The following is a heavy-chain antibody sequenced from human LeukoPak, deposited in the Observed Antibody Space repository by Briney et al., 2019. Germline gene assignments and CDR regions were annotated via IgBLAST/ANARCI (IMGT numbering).Heavy chain of an antibody. CDR1: GYSISSGYY. V-gene: IGHV4-38-2*02. Sequence: SETLSLTCTVSGYSISSGYYWGWIRQPPGKGLEWIGSIYHSGSTNYNPSLKSRVTISVDTSKNQFSLKLSSVTAADTAVYYCARPFDIFFAFDIWGQGTMVTVSS. CDR2: IYHSGST. J-gene: IGHJ3*02. D-gene: IGHD3-9*01. CDR3: ARPFDIFFAFDI.